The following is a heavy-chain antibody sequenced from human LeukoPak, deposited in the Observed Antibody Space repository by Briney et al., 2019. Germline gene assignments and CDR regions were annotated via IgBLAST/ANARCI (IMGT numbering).Heavy chain of an antibody. CDR2: ISGSGGST. J-gene: IGHJ6*03. Sequence: GGSLRLSCGASGFTFSSYAMSWVRQAPGKGLEWVSAISGSGGSTYYPGSVKGRFTISRENAKNSLYLQMNSLRAGDTAVYYCAKDSQTFIAAAFSSYYYYMDVWGKGTTVTISS. CDR1: GFTFSSYA. D-gene: IGHD6-13*01. CDR3: AKDSQTFIAAAFSSYYYYMDV. V-gene: IGHV3-23*01.